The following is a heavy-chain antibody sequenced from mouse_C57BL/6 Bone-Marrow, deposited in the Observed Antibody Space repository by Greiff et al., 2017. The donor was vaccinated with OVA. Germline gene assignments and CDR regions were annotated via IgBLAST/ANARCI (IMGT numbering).Heavy chain of an antibody. V-gene: IGHV14-4*01. J-gene: IGHJ2*01. CDR2: IDPENGDT. Sequence: VQLQQSGAELVRPGASVKLSCTASGFNIKDDYMHWVKQRPEQGLEWIGWIDPENGDTEYASKFQGKATITADTSSNTAYLQLSSLTSEDTAVYYCTTWQLYYWVQGTTLTVSS. D-gene: IGHD6-1*01. CDR1: GFNIKDDY. CDR3: TTWQLYY.